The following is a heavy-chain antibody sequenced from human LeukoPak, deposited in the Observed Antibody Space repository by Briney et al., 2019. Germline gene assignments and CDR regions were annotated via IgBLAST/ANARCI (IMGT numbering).Heavy chain of an antibody. J-gene: IGHJ4*02. CDR3: ARIVIVAAAGNDY. CDR1: GYTFTGYY. CDR2: INPNSGGT. Sequence: ASVKVSCKASGYTFTGYYMHWVRQALGQGLEWMGWINPNSGGTNYAQKFQGRVTMTRDTSISTAYMELSRLRSDDTAVYYCARIVIVAAAGNDYWGQGTLVTVSS. D-gene: IGHD6-13*01. V-gene: IGHV1-2*02.